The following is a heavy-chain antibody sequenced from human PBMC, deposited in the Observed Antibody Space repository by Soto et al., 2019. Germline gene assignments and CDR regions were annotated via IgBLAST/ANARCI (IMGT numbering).Heavy chain of an antibody. CDR1: GGTFSSYA. D-gene: IGHD2-21*02. V-gene: IGHV1-69*06. Sequence: SVKVSCKASGGTFSSYAISWVRQAPGQGLEWMGGIIPIFGTANYAQKFQGRVTITADKSTSTAYMELSSLRSEDTAVYYCARDGKYCGGDCFLNWFDTWGQGTLVTVSS. CDR3: ARDGKYCGGDCFLNWFDT. J-gene: IGHJ5*02. CDR2: IIPIFGTA.